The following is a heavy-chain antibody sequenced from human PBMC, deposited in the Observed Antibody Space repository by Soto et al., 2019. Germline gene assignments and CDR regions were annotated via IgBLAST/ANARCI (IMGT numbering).Heavy chain of an antibody. V-gene: IGHV3-33*01. D-gene: IGHD3-3*01. Sequence: QVQLVESGGGVVQPGRSLRLSCAASGFSFSSYGMHWVRQAPGKGLEWVAVIWYDGSNKYYADSVKGRFTISRDNSKKTLYLQTNSLRAEDTAVYYCARDDFWSGYYAFDIWGQGTMVTVSS. CDR2: IWYDGSNK. CDR1: GFSFSSYG. CDR3: ARDDFWSGYYAFDI. J-gene: IGHJ3*02.